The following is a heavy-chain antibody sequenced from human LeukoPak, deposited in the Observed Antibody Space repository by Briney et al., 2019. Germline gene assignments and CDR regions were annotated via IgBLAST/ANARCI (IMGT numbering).Heavy chain of an antibody. CDR2: IRPSGGTT. Sequence: GASVRVSCKASGYTFTSYYIHWLRQAPGQGLEWMGLIRPSGGTTIYAQKFQGRVTMTEDTSTDTAYMELSSLRSEDTAVYYCATRRGDQLLYYFDYWGQGTLVIVSS. V-gene: IGHV1-46*01. J-gene: IGHJ4*02. CDR1: GYTFTSYY. D-gene: IGHD2-2*01. CDR3: ATRRGDQLLYYFDY.